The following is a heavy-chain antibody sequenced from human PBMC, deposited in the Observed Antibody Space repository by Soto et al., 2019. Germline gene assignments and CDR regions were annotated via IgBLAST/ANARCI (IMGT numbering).Heavy chain of an antibody. V-gene: IGHV4-28*01. CDR2: INYSGNT. J-gene: IGHJ4*02. D-gene: IGHD6-6*01. CDR3: ARRSVSSSGNLDY. Sequence: SETLSLTCAVSVYSISSSHWWGCIRQPPGKGLEWIRYINYSGNTYYNPSLKSRVTMSVDTSKNQFSLKLSSVTAVDTAVYYCARRSVSSSGNLDYWGQGTLVTVSS. CDR1: VYSISSSHW.